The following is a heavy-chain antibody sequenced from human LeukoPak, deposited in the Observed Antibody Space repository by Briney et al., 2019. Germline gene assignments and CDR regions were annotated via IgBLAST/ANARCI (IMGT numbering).Heavy chain of an antibody. V-gene: IGHV3-23*01. D-gene: IGHD5-18*01. CDR2: FSASGST. CDR3: ARHLSGITGYTYGRGIDY. Sequence: GGSLRLSCAASGFTFRNYGMNWVRQAPGKGLEWVSAFSASGSTYYADSVKGRFTVSRDNAKTSLYLQMNSLRAEDTAVYYCARHLSGITGYTYGRGIDYWGQGTLVTVSS. J-gene: IGHJ4*02. CDR1: GFTFRNYG.